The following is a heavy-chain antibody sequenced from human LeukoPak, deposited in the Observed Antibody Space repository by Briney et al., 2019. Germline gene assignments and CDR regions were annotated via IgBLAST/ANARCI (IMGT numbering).Heavy chain of an antibody. CDR3: ARDRRVYYDSSGYSWWSFDY. Sequence: ASVKVSCKASGYTFTGYYMHWVRQAPGQGLEWMGWINPNSGGTNYAQKFQGRVTMARDTSISTAYMELSRLRSDDTAVYYCARDRRVYYDSSGYSWWSFDYWGQGTLVTVSS. D-gene: IGHD3-22*01. CDR2: INPNSGGT. J-gene: IGHJ4*02. CDR1: GYTFTGYY. V-gene: IGHV1-2*02.